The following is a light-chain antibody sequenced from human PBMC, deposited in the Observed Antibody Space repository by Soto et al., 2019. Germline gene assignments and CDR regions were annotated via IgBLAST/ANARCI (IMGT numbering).Light chain of an antibody. CDR3: QQYNNWPPWT. Sequence: EIVLTQSPGTLSLSPGERATLSCRASQSVSSSYLAWYQQKPGQAPRLLIYGASSRATGIPARFSGSGSGTEFTLTISSLLSEDFAVYYCQQYNNWPPWTFGQGTKVDI. CDR1: QSVSSSY. J-gene: IGKJ1*01. CDR2: GAS. V-gene: IGKV3-15*01.